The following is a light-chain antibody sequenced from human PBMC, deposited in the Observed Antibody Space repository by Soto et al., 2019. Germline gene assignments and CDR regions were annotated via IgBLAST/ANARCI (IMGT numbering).Light chain of an antibody. CDR3: LQYNSYLWT. CDR2: DAS. J-gene: IGKJ1*01. Sequence: DIQITQSPSSLSASVGDRVTITCQASQDISNYLNWYEQKPGKAPKLLIYDASSLESGVPSRFSGSGSGTEFTLTISSLQPDDFATYYCLQYNSYLWTFGQGTKWIS. CDR1: QDISNY. V-gene: IGKV1-5*01.